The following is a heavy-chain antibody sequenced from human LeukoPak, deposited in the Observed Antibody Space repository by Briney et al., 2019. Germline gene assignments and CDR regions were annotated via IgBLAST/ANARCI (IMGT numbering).Heavy chain of an antibody. CDR1: GFTFSSYA. J-gene: IGHJ4*02. V-gene: IGHV3-23*01. Sequence: GSLRLSCAASGFTFSSYAMSWVRQAPGKGLEWVSAISGSGGSTHYADSVKGRFTISRDNSKNTLYLQMNSLRAEDTAVYYCAKASSYYDSSGYYHEYWGQGTLVTVSS. CDR3: AKASSYYDSSGYYHEY. D-gene: IGHD3-22*01. CDR2: ISGSGGST.